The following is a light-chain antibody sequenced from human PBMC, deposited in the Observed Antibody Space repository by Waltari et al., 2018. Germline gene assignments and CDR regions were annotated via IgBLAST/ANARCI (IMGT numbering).Light chain of an antibody. J-gene: IGLJ3*02. CDR1: RWPSSYA. CDR2: VNSDGSH. V-gene: IGLV4-69*01. CDR3: QTGGHGTWV. Sequence: LVLTPSPSASASLGAAVKLTFTLSRWPSSYAVAWLPPRPEKGPRYLMKVNSDGSHSRGDEIPDRFSGSSSGAERYLTISNLQSEDEADYYCQTGGHGTWVFGGGTGLTVV.